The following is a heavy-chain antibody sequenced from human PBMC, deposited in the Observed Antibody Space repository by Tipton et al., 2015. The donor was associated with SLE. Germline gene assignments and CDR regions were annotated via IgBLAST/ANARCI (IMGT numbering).Heavy chain of an antibody. CDR1: GFTFTTYA. J-gene: IGHJ4*02. Sequence: SLRLSCAASGFTFTTYALHWVRQAPGRGLEWVAVISYDGSNKYYADSVKGRFTISRDNSKNTLYLQMNSLRVEDTAVYYCATEGPLAVAGPGLDYWGQGTLVTVSS. CDR2: ISYDGSNK. V-gene: IGHV3-30*04. CDR3: ATEGPLAVAGPGLDY. D-gene: IGHD6-19*01.